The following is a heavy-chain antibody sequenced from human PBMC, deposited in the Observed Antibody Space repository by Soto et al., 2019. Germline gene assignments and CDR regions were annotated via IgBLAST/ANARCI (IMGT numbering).Heavy chain of an antibody. Sequence: SETLSLTCTVSGGSISSYYWSWIRQPPGKGLEWIGYIYFRGTTNYNPSLKSRVTMSADTSKNQFSLKLNSVTAADTAVYYCARLSYSDTSGYPFDYWGQGMMVT. J-gene: IGHJ4*02. D-gene: IGHD3-22*01. V-gene: IGHV4-59*01. CDR1: GGSISSYY. CDR3: ARLSYSDTSGYPFDY. CDR2: IYFRGTT.